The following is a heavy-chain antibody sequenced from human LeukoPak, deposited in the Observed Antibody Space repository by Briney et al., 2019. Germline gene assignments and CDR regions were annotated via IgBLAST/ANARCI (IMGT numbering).Heavy chain of an antibody. CDR3: AKDVYGSGSYLYYFAY. CDR1: GFTFDDYA. J-gene: IGHJ4*02. CDR2: ITWNTGSI. D-gene: IGHD3-10*01. V-gene: IGHV3-9*01. Sequence: GGSLRLSCAASGFTFDDYAMHWVRQAPGKGLEWVSGITWNTGSIGYADSVKGRFTISRDNAKNSLYLQMNSLRAEDTALYYCAKDVYGSGSYLYYFAYWGQGTLVTVSS.